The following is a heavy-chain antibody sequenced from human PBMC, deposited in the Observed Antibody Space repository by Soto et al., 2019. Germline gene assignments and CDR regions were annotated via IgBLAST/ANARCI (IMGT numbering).Heavy chain of an antibody. CDR2: IFHSGNT. CDR3: ARRTWGMDV. V-gene: IGHV4-4*02. J-gene: IGHJ6*02. CDR1: SGSIDTTNW. Sequence: QVQLQESGPGLVKPSGTLSLTCAVSSGSIDTTNWWSWFRQPPGKGLEWIGEIFHSGNTYYNPSRASRVTISVDTSKNQFSLNLRSVTAADTAVYYCARRTWGMDVWGQGTTVTVSS. D-gene: IGHD2-8*01.